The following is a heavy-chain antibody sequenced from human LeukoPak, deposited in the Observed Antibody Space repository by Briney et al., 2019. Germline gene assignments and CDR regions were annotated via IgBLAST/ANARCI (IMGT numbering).Heavy chain of an antibody. V-gene: IGHV3-48*03. D-gene: IGHD5-24*01. J-gene: IGHJ4*02. CDR3: ARADRDGNKRFLD. CDR2: ISSSGSTI. Sequence: GGSLRLSCAASGFTFTSYEMIWVRQAPGKGLEWVSYISSSGSTIYYANSVKGRFTISRDNGRNLVSLQMNSLRDEDTAVYYCARADRDGNKRFLDWGQGTLVTVSS. CDR1: GFTFTSYE.